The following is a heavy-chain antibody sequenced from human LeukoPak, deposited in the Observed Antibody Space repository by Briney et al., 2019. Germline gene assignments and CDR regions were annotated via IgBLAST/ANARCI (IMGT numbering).Heavy chain of an antibody. CDR2: VNPNCGDT. Sequence: ASVKVSCKASGYYFTGYELNWVRQATGQGLEWMGWVNPNCGDTGYAQRFQGRVTITRNTSITTAYMELSSLRSEDTAVYYCARTYYDTSGYPWFDPWGQGTLVTVSS. CDR3: ARTYYDTSGYPWFDP. V-gene: IGHV1-8*02. CDR1: GYYFTGYE. J-gene: IGHJ5*02. D-gene: IGHD3-22*01.